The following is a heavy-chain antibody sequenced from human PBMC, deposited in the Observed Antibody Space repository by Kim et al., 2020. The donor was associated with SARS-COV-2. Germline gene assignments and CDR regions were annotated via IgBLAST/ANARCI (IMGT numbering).Heavy chain of an antibody. V-gene: IGHV3-33*01. CDR3: ARSGAYYGSGSYGGDYGMDV. J-gene: IGHJ6*02. Sequence: GGSLRLSCAASGFTFSSYGMHWVRQAPGKGLEWVAVIWYDRSNKYYADSVKGRFTISRDNSKNTLYLQMNSLRAEDTAVYYCARSGAYYGSGSYGGDYGMDVWGQGTTVTVSS. CDR2: IWYDRSNK. D-gene: IGHD3-10*01. CDR1: GFTFSSYG.